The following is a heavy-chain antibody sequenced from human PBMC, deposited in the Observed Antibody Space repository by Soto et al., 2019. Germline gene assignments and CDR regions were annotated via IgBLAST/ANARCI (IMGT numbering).Heavy chain of an antibody. Sequence: GGSLRLSCAASGFTFSSYSMNWVRQAPGKGLEWVSYISSSSSTIYYADSVKGRFTISRDNAKNSLYLQMNSLRDEDTAVYYCERDEVELRYNWNSKFDYWGQGTLVTVSS. CDR1: GFTFSSYS. CDR2: ISSSSSTI. J-gene: IGHJ4*02. CDR3: ERDEVELRYNWNSKFDY. D-gene: IGHD1-7*01. V-gene: IGHV3-48*02.